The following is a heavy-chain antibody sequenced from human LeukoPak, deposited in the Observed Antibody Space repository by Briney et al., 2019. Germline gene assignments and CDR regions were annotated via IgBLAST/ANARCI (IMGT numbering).Heavy chain of an antibody. D-gene: IGHD3-10*01. CDR1: GGSISSADYY. J-gene: IGHJ5*02. Sequence: SETLSLTCTVSGGSISSADYYWSWIRQPPGKGLEWIGYIYYTGTTYYNPSLKSRITISVDTSKNQFSVKLSSVTAADTAVYYCARENSGSYSWFDPWGQGTLVTVSS. V-gene: IGHV4-30-4*08. CDR3: ARENSGSYSWFDP. CDR2: IYYTGTT.